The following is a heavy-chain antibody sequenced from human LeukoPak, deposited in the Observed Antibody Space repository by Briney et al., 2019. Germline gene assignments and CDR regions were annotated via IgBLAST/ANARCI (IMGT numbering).Heavy chain of an antibody. J-gene: IGHJ6*03. CDR2: IIPIFGTA. CDR3: ARGLSPPTSGWRHHYYYMDV. D-gene: IGHD5-24*01. V-gene: IGHV1-69*05. CDR1: GYTFTNYG. Sequence: SVKVSCKASGYTFTNYGITWMRQAPGQGLEWMGRIIPIFGTANYAQKFQGRVTITTGESTSTAYMELSSLRSEDTAAYYCARGLSPPTSGWRHHYYYMDVWGKGTTVTVSS.